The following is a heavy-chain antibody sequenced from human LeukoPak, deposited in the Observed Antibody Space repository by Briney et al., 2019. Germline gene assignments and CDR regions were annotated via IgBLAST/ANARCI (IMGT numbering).Heavy chain of an antibody. CDR1: GGTFSSYA. D-gene: IGHD6-19*01. J-gene: IGHJ5*02. CDR3: ARGKSSGWYEDWFDP. V-gene: IGHV1-69*05. Sequence: SVKVSCKASGGTFSSYAISWVRQAPGQGLEWMGGIIPIFGTANYAQKFQGRVTITTDESTSTAYMELSSLRSADTAVYYCARGKSSGWYEDWFDPWGQGTLVTVSS. CDR2: IIPIFGTA.